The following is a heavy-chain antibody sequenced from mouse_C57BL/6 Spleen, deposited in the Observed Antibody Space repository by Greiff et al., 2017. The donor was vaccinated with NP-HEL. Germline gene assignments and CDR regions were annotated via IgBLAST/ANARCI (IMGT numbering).Heavy chain of an antibody. Sequence: EVKLMESGGGLVKPGGSLKLSCAASGFTFSDYGMHWVRQAPEKGLEWVAYISSGSSTIYYADTVKGRFTISRDNAKNTLFLQMTSLRSEDTAMYYCARHYYGSSYVHFDYWGQGTTLTVSS. CDR1: GFTFSDYG. CDR3: ARHYYGSSYVHFDY. J-gene: IGHJ2*01. D-gene: IGHD1-1*01. V-gene: IGHV5-17*01. CDR2: ISSGSSTI.